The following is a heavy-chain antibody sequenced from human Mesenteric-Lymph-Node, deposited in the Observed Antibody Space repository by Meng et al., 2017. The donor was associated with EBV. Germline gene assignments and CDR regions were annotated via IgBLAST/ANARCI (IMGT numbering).Heavy chain of an antibody. CDR1: VGSFSGYY. Sequence: VQLRQWGAGVLMPSETLSLTCDVYVGSFSGYYWTWIRQRPGRWLEWIGEINHSGSTNHNPYLKSRVTISADTSKDQFSLKLSSVTAADTAVYYCARGYAGYDGKLFDYWGQGTLVTVSS. CDR3: ARGYAGYDGKLFDY. D-gene: IGHD3-16*01. V-gene: IGHV4-34*01. J-gene: IGHJ4*02. CDR2: INHSGST.